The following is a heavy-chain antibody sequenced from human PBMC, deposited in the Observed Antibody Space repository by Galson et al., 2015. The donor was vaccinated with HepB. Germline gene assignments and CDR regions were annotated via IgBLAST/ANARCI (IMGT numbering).Heavy chain of an antibody. J-gene: IGHJ4*02. CDR1: GFTFSSYA. V-gene: IGHV3-30-3*01. D-gene: IGHD3-10*01. CDR2: ISYDGSNK. CDR3: ARPGRYGSGSYYYASDC. Sequence: SLRLSCAASGFTFSSYAMHWVRQAPGKGLEWVAVISYDGSNKFYADSVRGRFTISRDNSKNTLYLQMNSLRADDTAVYYCARPGRYGSGSYYYASDCWGQGTLVTVSS.